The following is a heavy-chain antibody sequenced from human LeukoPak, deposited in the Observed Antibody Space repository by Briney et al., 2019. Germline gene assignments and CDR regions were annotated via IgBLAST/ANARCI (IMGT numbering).Heavy chain of an antibody. Sequence: PSETLSLTCTVSGDSFTSVTDYWAWIRQPPGKGLEWIATGDYSGGTYYNPSLESRVAISADMSKNQISLQLTSVTGADTAEYYCAGERGEEYSSGWYKTNFFYNWGQGVRVTVSS. V-gene: IGHV4-39*07. CDR1: GDSFTSVTDY. D-gene: IGHD6-19*01. CDR2: GDYSGGT. CDR3: AGERGEEYSSGWYKTNFFYN. J-gene: IGHJ4*02.